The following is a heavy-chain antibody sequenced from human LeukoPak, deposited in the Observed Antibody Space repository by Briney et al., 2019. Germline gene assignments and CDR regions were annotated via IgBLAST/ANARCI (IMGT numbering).Heavy chain of an antibody. V-gene: IGHV3-30-3*01. CDR1: GFTFSSYA. J-gene: IGHJ5*02. CDR3: AITSGSSFDL. Sequence: GRSLRLSCAASGFTFSSYAMHWVRQAPGKGLEWVAIISYDGSNKYYADSVKGRFTISRDNSKNTLYLQMNSLRAEDTALYYCAITSGSSFDLWGQGTLVTVSS. CDR2: ISYDGSNK. D-gene: IGHD1-26*01.